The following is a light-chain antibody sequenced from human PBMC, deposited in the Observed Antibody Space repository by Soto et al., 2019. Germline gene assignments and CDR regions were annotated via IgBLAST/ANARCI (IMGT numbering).Light chain of an antibody. CDR2: GAS. V-gene: IGKV3-20*01. CDR3: QQYGSSSSIN. Sequence: EIVLTQSPGTLSLSPGERATLSCRASQSVSSSYLAWYQQKPGQAPRLLIYGASSRATGIPDRFSGSGSGTDFTLTISRLEPEDFAVYYCQQYGSSSSINFGQGTRLEIK. J-gene: IGKJ5*01. CDR1: QSVSSSY.